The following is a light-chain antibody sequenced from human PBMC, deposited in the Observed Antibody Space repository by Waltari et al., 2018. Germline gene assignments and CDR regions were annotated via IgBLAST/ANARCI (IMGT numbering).Light chain of an antibody. J-gene: IGLJ3*02. V-gene: IGLV1-47*01. Sequence: QSVLTQPPSASGTPGQRVTIPCSGSSSNIGSNYVYWYQQPPGTAPKLLIYRSNQRPSGVPDRFSGSKSGTSASLAISGLRSEDEADYYCAAWDDNLSGGVFGGGTKLTVL. CDR1: SSNIGSNY. CDR3: AAWDDNLSGGV. CDR2: RSN.